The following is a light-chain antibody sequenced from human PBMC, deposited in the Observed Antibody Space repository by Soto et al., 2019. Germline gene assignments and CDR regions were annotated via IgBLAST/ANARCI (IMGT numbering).Light chain of an antibody. CDR1: SSDVGSYDF. V-gene: IGLV2-14*01. J-gene: IGLJ3*02. Sequence: QYVLTQPTSVSGSPGQSITISCTATSSDVGSYDFVSWFQQHPGKAPKLIIYEVTNRPSGVSYRFSGSKSGNTASLTISGLQAEDEADYYCSSFTTTNTWVFGGGTKLTVL. CDR2: EVT. CDR3: SSFTTTNTWV.